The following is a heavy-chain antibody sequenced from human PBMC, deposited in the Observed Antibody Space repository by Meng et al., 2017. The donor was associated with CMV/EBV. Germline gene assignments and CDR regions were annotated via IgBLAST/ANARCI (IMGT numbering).Heavy chain of an antibody. V-gene: IGHV4-34*01. J-gene: IGHJ5*02. CDR1: SFSGYY. Sequence: SFSGYYWRWIRQPTGKGLEWIGEINHSGSTTYNPSLKSRVTISVDTSKNQFSLKLSSVTAADTAVYYCARVRHSFVVVPAAKCCWFDPWGQGTLVTVSS. CDR2: INHSGST. CDR3: ARVRHSFVVVPAAKCCWFDP. D-gene: IGHD2-2*01.